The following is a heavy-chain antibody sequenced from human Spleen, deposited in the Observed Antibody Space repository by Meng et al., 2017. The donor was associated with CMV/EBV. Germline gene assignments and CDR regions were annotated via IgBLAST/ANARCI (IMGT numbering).Heavy chain of an antibody. CDR1: GYSISSGYY. CDR2: VYQSGST. J-gene: IGHJ4*02. CDR3: ARDLDDFWTGYYAAYIDQ. Sequence: SETLSLTCGVSGYSISSGYYWGWIRQPPGKGLEWIGSVYQSGSTYHNPPLKSRVTISVDTSKNQFSLRLSSVTAADTAVYYCARDLDDFWTGYYAAYIDQWGQGTLVTVSS. D-gene: IGHD3/OR15-3a*01. V-gene: IGHV4-38-2*02.